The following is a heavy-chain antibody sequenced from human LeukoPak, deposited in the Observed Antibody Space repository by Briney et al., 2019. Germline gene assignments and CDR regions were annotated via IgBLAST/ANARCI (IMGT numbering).Heavy chain of an antibody. Sequence: GALRLSCSASGFTFSSYWMSWVRQAPGKGLEWVSYISSSESTLYYADSVKGRFTVSRDNAKNSLYLQMNSLRAEDTAVYYCARGGCSGGTCPLDYWGQGTLVTVSS. V-gene: IGHV3-48*01. CDR1: GFTFSSYW. J-gene: IGHJ4*02. D-gene: IGHD2-15*01. CDR2: ISSSESTL. CDR3: ARGGCSGGTCPLDY.